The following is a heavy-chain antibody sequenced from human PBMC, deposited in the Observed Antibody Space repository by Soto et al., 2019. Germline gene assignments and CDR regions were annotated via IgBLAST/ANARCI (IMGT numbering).Heavy chain of an antibody. Sequence: QVQLQQWGAGLLKPSETLSLTCAVYGGSFSGYYWSWIRQPPGKGLEWIGEINHSGSPNYNPSLKSRVTISVDTSKNQFSLKLSSVTAADTAVYYCARGPIGYCSGGSCQGNWFDPWGQGTLVTVSS. CDR2: INHSGSP. V-gene: IGHV4-34*01. CDR3: ARGPIGYCSGGSCQGNWFDP. D-gene: IGHD2-15*01. J-gene: IGHJ5*02. CDR1: GGSFSGYY.